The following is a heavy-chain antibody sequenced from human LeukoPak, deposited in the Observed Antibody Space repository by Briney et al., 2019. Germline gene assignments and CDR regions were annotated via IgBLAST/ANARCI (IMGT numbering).Heavy chain of an antibody. CDR1: GYTFTSYG. CDR3: ARTEDYYDSSGCYAGDY. Sequence: ASVKVSCKASGYTFTSYGISWVRQAPGQGLEWMGWISAYNGNTNYAQKLQGRVTMTTDTSTSTAYMELRSLRSDDTAVYYCARTEDYYDSSGCYAGDYWGQGTLVTVSS. V-gene: IGHV1-18*01. CDR2: ISAYNGNT. J-gene: IGHJ4*02. D-gene: IGHD3-22*01.